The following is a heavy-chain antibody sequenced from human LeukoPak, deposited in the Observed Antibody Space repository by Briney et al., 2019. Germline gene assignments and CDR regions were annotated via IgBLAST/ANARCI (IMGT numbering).Heavy chain of an antibody. Sequence: SVNVSCTASGGTFSSYAISWVRQAPGQGLEWMGGIIPIFGTANYAQKFQGRVTITADESTSTAYMELSSLRSEDTAVYYCASSYYDSSGRPDAFDIWGQGTMVTVSS. CDR3: ASSYYDSSGRPDAFDI. V-gene: IGHV1-69*13. CDR1: GGTFSSYA. J-gene: IGHJ3*02. D-gene: IGHD3-22*01. CDR2: IIPIFGTA.